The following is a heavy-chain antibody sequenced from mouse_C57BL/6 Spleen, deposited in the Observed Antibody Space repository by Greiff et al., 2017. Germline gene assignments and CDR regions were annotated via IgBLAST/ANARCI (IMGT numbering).Heavy chain of an antibody. CDR2: IDPSDSYT. J-gene: IGHJ2*01. Sequence: QVQLKQPGAELVKPGASVKLSCKASGYTFTSYWMQWVKQRPGQGLEWIGEIDPSDSYTNYNQKFKGKATLTVDTSSSTAYMQLSSLTSEDSAVYYCARGDDGYPYYFDYWGQGTTLTVSS. V-gene: IGHV1-50*01. D-gene: IGHD2-3*01. CDR3: ARGDDGYPYYFDY. CDR1: GYTFTSYW.